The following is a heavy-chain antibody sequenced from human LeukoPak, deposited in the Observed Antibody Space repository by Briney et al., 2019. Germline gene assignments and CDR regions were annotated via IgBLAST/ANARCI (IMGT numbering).Heavy chain of an antibody. V-gene: IGHV3-21*01. Sequence: GGSLRLSCAASGFTFSSYSMNWVRQAPGKGLEWVSSISSSSSYIYYADSVKGRFTISRDNAKNSLYLQMNSLRAGDTAVYYCARVSTPASPLEIVVVVAANDYWGQGTLVTVSS. CDR3: ARVSTPASPLEIVVVVAANDY. CDR2: ISSSSSYI. CDR1: GFTFSSYS. J-gene: IGHJ4*02. D-gene: IGHD2-15*01.